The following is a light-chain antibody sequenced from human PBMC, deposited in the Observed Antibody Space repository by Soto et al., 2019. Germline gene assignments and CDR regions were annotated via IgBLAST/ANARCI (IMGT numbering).Light chain of an antibody. CDR3: SSYTSTTTFV. CDR2: EVS. J-gene: IGLJ1*01. CDR1: SSDVGGYKY. Sequence: QSVLTQPASVSGSPGQSITISCTGTSSDVGGYKYVSWYQQHPGKAPKLMIYEVSNRPSGVSNRFSGSKSDNTAYLTIAGRQAEDEADYECSSYTSTTTFVFGTGTKLTVL. V-gene: IGLV2-14*01.